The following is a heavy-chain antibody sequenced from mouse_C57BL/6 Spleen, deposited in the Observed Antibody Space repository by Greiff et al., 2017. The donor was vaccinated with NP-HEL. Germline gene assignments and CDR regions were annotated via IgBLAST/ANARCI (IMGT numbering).Heavy chain of an antibody. CDR2: IDPNSGGT. J-gene: IGHJ4*01. Sequence: VQLQQSGAELVKPGASVKLSCKASGYTFTSYWMHWVKQRPGRGLEWIGRIDPNSGGTKYNEKFKSKATLTVDKPSSKAYMQLSSLTSEDSAFYYCARSNDGYYVDAMDYWGQGTSVTVSS. CDR1: GYTFTSYW. CDR3: ARSNDGYYVDAMDY. V-gene: IGHV1-72*01. D-gene: IGHD2-3*01.